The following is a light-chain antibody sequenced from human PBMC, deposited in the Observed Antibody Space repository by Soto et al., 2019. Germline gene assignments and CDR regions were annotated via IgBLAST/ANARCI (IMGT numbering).Light chain of an antibody. J-gene: IGKJ5*01. CDR2: LGS. Sequence: DIVMTQSPLSLPVTPGEPASISCRSSQSLLHSNGYNYLDWYLQKPGQSPQLLIYLGSNRASGVPDRFSGSGSGTDFTLKISRVEAEDVGVYYCMQAIQTPSITFGQGTRL. V-gene: IGKV2-28*01. CDR1: QSLLHSNGYNY. CDR3: MQAIQTPSIT.